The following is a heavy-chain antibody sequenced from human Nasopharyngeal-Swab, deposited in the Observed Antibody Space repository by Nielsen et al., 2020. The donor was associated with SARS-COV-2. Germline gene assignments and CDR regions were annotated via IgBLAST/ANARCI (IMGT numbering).Heavy chain of an antibody. Sequence: WVRQAPGQGLEWMGWISAYNGNTNYAQELQGRVTMTTDTSTSTAYMELRSLRSDDTAVYYCARGRTTGSGGYYYGMDVWGQGTTVTVSS. D-gene: IGHD1-1*01. CDR2: ISAYNGNT. V-gene: IGHV1-18*01. CDR3: ARGRTTGSGGYYYGMDV. J-gene: IGHJ6*02.